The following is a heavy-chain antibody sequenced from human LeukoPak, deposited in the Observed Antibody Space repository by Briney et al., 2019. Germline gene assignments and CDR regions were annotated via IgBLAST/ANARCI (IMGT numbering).Heavy chain of an antibody. D-gene: IGHD6-19*01. V-gene: IGHV3-23*01. Sequence: PGGSLRLSCTASVFAFSNYEMTWVRQAPGKGLDWVSNIGGSGANTYYADSVKGRFTISRDNSKNTLYLQMNSLRAEDTAVYYCAKAYSSGWYFYYFDYWGQGTLVTVSS. CDR2: IGGSGANT. CDR1: VFAFSNYE. J-gene: IGHJ4*02. CDR3: AKAYSSGWYFYYFDY.